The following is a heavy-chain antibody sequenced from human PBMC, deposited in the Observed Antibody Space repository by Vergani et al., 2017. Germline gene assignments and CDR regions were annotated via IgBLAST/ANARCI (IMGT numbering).Heavy chain of an antibody. D-gene: IGHD2-8*01. CDR2: IRYDGSNT. V-gene: IGHV3-30*02. J-gene: IGHJ6*03. Sequence: VQLVESGGGLEQPGRSLRLSCRASGFTFSNYGMHWVRQAPGKGLEWVTFIRYDGSNTYYADSVKGRFTISRDNSKNTLFLQMNSLRPEDTAVYYCARSGYCAHGVCYMTYYYYMDVWGKGTAVTVSS. CDR3: ARSGYCAHGVCYMTYYYYMDV. CDR1: GFTFSNYG.